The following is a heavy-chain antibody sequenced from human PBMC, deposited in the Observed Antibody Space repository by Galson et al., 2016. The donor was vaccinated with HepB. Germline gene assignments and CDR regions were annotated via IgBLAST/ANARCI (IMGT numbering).Heavy chain of an antibody. CDR1: GGSISSSSYY. J-gene: IGHJ6*04. V-gene: IGHV4-39*01. CDR3: VRHKRPLWFREFWTSYHCMDV. D-gene: IGHD3-10*01. CDR2: INYSGST. Sequence: LSLTCTVSGGSISSSSYYWGWIRQPPGKGLEWIGSINYSGSTYYNPSLKSRVTTSVDTSKNQSSLKHSSVTAADPAVYYCVRHKRPLWFREFWTSYHCMDVWGKGTTVTVSS.